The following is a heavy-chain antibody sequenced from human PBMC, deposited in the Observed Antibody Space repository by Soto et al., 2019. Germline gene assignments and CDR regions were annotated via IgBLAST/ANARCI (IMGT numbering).Heavy chain of an antibody. D-gene: IGHD6-13*01. CDR1: GFSLARGAVG. J-gene: IGHJ6*02. CDR3: AHRLPGPSGYDV. Sequence: SGPTLVNPTQTLTLTCTFSGFSLARGAVGVGWIRQPPGEALEWLALIYWNDEQYYNPSLRNRLTITRDTSKNQVVLTMTSVDPVDTATYYCAHRLPGPSGYDVWGQGTTVTVS. CDR2: IYWNDEQ. V-gene: IGHV2-5*01.